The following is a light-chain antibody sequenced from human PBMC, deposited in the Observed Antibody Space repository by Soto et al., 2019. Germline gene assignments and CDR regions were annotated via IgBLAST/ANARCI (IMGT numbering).Light chain of an antibody. CDR3: QQYGSSPQT. CDR1: QSVSSSY. J-gene: IGKJ1*01. CDR2: GAS. V-gene: IGKV3-20*01. Sequence: EIVLTQSPATLSSSPGETATLSCRASQSVSSSYLAWYQQKPGQAPRLLIYGASSRATGIPDRFSGSGSGTDFTLTISRLEPEDFAVYYCQQYGSSPQTFGQGTKVDIK.